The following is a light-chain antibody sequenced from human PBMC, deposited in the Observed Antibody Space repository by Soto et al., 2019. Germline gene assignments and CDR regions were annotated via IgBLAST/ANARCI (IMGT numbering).Light chain of an antibody. Sequence: EIVSTPSPATLSSSPGEPATLSWRASQYVGTRLAWYQHKTGQAPRLLIYYTSNRATGIPARFSGSGSGTDLTLTLKSIATEDLAIYDCNQRQSWHRTVGKGPKVEIK. CDR3: NQRQSWHRT. CDR1: QYVGTR. CDR2: YTS. V-gene: IGKV3-11*01. J-gene: IGKJ1*01.